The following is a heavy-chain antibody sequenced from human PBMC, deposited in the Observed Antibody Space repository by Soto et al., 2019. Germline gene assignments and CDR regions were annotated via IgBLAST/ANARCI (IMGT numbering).Heavy chain of an antibody. CDR1: GFTFSNYA. J-gene: IGHJ4*02. Sequence: EVQLLESGGGLVQPGGSLRLSCAASGFTFSNYAMIWVRQAPGKGLEWVSAISGSGSNTYYADSVKGRFTISRDNSKNALYLQMSSLRAEDTVVYYCAEVPRSCSDGCCFGGSFDYWGQGTLVTVSS. CDR3: AEVPRSCSDGCCFGGSFDY. D-gene: IGHD2-15*01. CDR2: ISGSGSNT. V-gene: IGHV3-23*01.